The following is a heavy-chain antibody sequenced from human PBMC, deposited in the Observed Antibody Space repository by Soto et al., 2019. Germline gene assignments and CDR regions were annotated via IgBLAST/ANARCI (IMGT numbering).Heavy chain of an antibody. CDR1: GYSISSGYY. V-gene: IGHV4-38-2*01. Sequence: LSLTCAVSGYSISSGYYWAWIRQPPGKGLEWSGSIYHSGSTYYNPSLKSRVTISVDTSKNQFSLKLSSVTAADTAVYYCARGDWGGRFLRYQGDYYYGMDVWGQGTTVTVSS. J-gene: IGHJ6*02. D-gene: IGHD3-3*01. CDR2: IYHSGST. CDR3: ARGDWGGRFLRYQGDYYYGMDV.